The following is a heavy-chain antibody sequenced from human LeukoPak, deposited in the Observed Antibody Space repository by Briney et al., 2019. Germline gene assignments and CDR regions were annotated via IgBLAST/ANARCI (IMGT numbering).Heavy chain of an antibody. J-gene: IGHJ4*02. D-gene: IGHD3-22*01. CDR2: INPNSGRT. CDR1: GYTFTGYY. V-gene: IGHV1-2*02. CDR3: ARSAPPPVYYYDSSGYYTNFDY. Sequence: ASVKVSCKASGYTFTGYYMHWVRQAPGQGLEWMGWINPNSGRTNYAQKFQGRVTMTRDTSISTAYMELSRLRSDDTAVYYCARSAPPPVYYYDSSGYYTNFDYWGQGTLVTVSS.